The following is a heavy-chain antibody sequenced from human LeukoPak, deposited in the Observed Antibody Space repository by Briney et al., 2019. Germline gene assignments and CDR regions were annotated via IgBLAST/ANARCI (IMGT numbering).Heavy chain of an antibody. J-gene: IGHJ4*02. D-gene: IGHD4-17*01. CDR2: ISAYNGTT. V-gene: IGHV1-18*01. CDR3: ARDFYGDYIWDYGY. Sequence: ASVKVSCKASRYTFTSYGISWVRQAPGQGLEWMGWISAYNGTTNYAQKLQGRVTMTTDTSTSTAYMELRSLRSDDTAVYYCARDFYGDYIWDYGYWGQGTLVTVSS. CDR1: RYTFTSYG.